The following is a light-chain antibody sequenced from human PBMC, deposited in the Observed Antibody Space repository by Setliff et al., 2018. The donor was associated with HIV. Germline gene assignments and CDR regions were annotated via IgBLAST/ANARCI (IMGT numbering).Light chain of an antibody. CDR1: SSDIGGYNY. V-gene: IGLV2-14*03. CDR3: SSFTSSKALR. CDR2: DVT. Sequence: QSALAQPASVSGSPGQSITISCTGTSSDIGGYNYVSWYQQLPGNTPKLLIYDVTNRPSGVPDRFSGSKSANTASLTISGLQAEDEADYYCSSFTSSKALRFGGGTKVTVL. J-gene: IGLJ3*02.